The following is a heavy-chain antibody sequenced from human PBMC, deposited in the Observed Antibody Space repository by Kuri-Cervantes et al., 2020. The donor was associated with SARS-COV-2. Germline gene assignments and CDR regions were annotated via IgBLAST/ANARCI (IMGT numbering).Heavy chain of an antibody. Sequence: GGSLRLSCAASGFTFSSYSVNWVRQAPGKGLEWVSSISSSSFYIYYADSVKGRFTISRDNAKNSLYLQMNSLRAEDTAVYYCARAGVKDIVATITSYYYYYGMDVWGQGTTVTVSS. D-gene: IGHD5-12*01. J-gene: IGHJ6*02. CDR3: ARAGVKDIVATITSYYYYYGMDV. V-gene: IGHV3-21*01. CDR1: GFTFSSYS. CDR2: ISSSSFYI.